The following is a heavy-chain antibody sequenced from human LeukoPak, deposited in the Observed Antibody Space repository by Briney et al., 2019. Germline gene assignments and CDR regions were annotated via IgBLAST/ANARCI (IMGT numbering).Heavy chain of an antibody. CDR1: GGSISSGGYS. Sequence: SETLSLTCAVSGGSISSGGYSWSWIRQPPGKGLEWIGYIYHSGSTYYNPSLKSRVTISVDRSKNQFSLKLSSVTAADTAVYYCARLDTAMAIDYWGQGTLVTVSS. CDR3: ARLDTAMAIDY. V-gene: IGHV4-30-2*01. CDR2: IYHSGST. J-gene: IGHJ4*02. D-gene: IGHD5-18*01.